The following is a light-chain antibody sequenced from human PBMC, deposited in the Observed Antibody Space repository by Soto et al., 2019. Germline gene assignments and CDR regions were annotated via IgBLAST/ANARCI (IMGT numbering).Light chain of an antibody. V-gene: IGLV2-23*02. Sequence: QSVLTQPASVSGSPGQSITISCTGTSSDVGSYNLVSWYQQHPGKAPKLMIYEVSERPPGVSNRFSGSESGNTASLTISGLQAEDEADYYCCSYAGSSTYVFGTGTKVTVL. CDR3: CSYAGSSTYV. J-gene: IGLJ1*01. CDR2: EVS. CDR1: SSDVGSYNL.